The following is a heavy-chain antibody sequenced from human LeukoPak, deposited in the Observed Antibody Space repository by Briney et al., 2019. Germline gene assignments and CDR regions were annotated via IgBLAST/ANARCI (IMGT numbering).Heavy chain of an antibody. J-gene: IGHJ4*02. CDR1: GGSFSGYY. Sequence: SETLSLTCAVYGGSFSGYYWSWIRQPPGKGLEWIGEINHSGSTYYNPSLKSRVTISVDTSKNQFPLKLSSVTAADTAVYYCAGISSSGAIFDYWGQGTLVTVSS. CDR3: AGISSSGAIFDY. V-gene: IGHV4-34*01. CDR2: INHSGST. D-gene: IGHD6-19*01.